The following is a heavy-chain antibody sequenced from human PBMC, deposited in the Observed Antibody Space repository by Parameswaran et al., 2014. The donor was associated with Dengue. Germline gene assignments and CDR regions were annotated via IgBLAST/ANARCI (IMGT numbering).Heavy chain of an antibody. Sequence: ASETLSLTCTVSGGSISSSSYYWGWIRQPPGKGLEWIGSIYYSGGAYYNPSLKSRVTISVDTSKNQFSLKLSSVTAADTAVYYCAREWLRGNYGMDVWGQGTTVTVSS. CDR2: IYYSGGA. J-gene: IGHJ6*02. V-gene: IGHV4-39*07. CDR1: GGSISSSSYY. D-gene: IGHD5-12*01. CDR3: AREWLRGNYGMDV.